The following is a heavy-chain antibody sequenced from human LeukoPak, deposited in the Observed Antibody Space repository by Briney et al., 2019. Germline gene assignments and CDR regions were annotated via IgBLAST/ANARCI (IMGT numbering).Heavy chain of an antibody. CDR1: GGSFSGYY. J-gene: IGHJ4*02. D-gene: IGHD5-18*01. Sequence: SETLSLTCAVYGGSFSGYYWSWIRQPPGKGLEWIGEINHSGGTNYNPSLKSRVTISVDTSKNQFSLKLSSVTAADTAVYYCARGQKYRSGYTVTELGSGYFDYWGQGTLVTISS. CDR2: INHSGGT. V-gene: IGHV4-34*01. CDR3: ARGQKYRSGYTVTELGSGYFDY.